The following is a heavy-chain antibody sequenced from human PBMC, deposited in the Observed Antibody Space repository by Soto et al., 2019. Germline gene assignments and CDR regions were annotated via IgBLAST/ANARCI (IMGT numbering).Heavy chain of an antibody. D-gene: IGHD4-4*01. CDR3: AGWGGHDYNY. J-gene: IGHJ4*02. CDR1: GFTFSTYW. Sequence: EVQLLGSGGGLVQPGGSLRLSCVGSGFTFSTYWMNWVRQAPGKGLEWVANINPDGNVGTYVDSVRGRFTTSRDNAKNSLYLQMNSLRADDTAVYFCAGWGGHDYNYWDQGIMVTVSS. CDR2: INPDGNVG. V-gene: IGHV3-7*03.